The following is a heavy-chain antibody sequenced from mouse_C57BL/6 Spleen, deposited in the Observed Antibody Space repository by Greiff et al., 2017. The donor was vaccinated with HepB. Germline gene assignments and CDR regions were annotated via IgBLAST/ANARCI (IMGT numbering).Heavy chain of an antibody. D-gene: IGHD2-4*01. J-gene: IGHJ3*01. CDR2: IYPRSGNT. CDR1: GYTFTSYG. V-gene: IGHV1-81*01. CDR3: ARDYGGSWFAY. Sequence: QVQLKESGAELARPGASVKLSCKASGYTFTSYGISWVKQRTGQGLEWIGEIYPRSGNTYYNEKFKGKATLTADKSSSTAYMELRSLTSEDSAVYFCARDYGGSWFAYWGQGTLVTVSA.